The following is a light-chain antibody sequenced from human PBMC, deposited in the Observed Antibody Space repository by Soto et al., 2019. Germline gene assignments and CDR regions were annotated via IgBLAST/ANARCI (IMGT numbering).Light chain of an antibody. CDR1: QSVSSSY. CDR3: QPYGNSPPMYT. V-gene: IGKV3-20*01. Sequence: ESVLTQSPGTLSLSPGERATLSCRASQSVSSSYLAWYQQKPGQAPRLLMYGASSRATGIPDRFGGGGSGTDFTLTISSLEPEDFAVYYCQPYGNSPPMYTFGQGTKLEIK. J-gene: IGKJ2*01. CDR2: GAS.